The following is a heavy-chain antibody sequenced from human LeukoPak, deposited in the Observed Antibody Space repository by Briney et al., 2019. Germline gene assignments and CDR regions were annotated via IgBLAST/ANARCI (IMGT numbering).Heavy chain of an antibody. D-gene: IGHD3-10*01. CDR3: ARKRAYYGSGSSFDY. CDR2: IKQDGSEK. V-gene: IGHV3-7*01. CDR1: GFTFSSYA. J-gene: IGHJ4*02. Sequence: PGGSLRLSCAASGFTFSSYAMSWVRQAPGKGLEWVANIKQDGSEKYYVDSVKGRFTISRDNAKNSLYLQMNSLRAEDTAVYYCARKRAYYGSGSSFDYWGQGTLVTVSS.